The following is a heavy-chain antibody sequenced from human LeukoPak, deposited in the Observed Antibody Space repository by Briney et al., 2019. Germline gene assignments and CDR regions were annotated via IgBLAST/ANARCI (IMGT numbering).Heavy chain of an antibody. CDR1: GGSISSGGYY. D-gene: IGHD3-3*02. CDR3: ARTSIFGVVRFDP. V-gene: IGHV4-31*03. Sequence: PSQTLSLTCTVSGGSISSGGYYWSWIRQHPGKGLERIGYIYYSGSTYYNPSLKSRVTISVDTSKNQFSLKLSSVTAADTAVYYCARTSIFGVVRFDPWGQGTLVTVSS. CDR2: IYYSGST. J-gene: IGHJ5*02.